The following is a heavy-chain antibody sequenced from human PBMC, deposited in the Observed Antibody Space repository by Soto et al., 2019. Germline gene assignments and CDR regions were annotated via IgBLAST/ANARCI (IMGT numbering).Heavy chain of an antibody. CDR2: ISGSGSTI. V-gene: IGHV3-11*01. Sequence: GGSLRLSCAASGFTFSDCYMSWFRQAPGKGLEWVSYISGSGSTIHDADSVKGRFTISRDNAKNSLYLQMNSLRAEDTAVYYCARVGSIAAAGTPDYWGQGTLVTVSS. CDR1: GFTFSDCY. J-gene: IGHJ4*02. CDR3: ARVGSIAAAGTPDY. D-gene: IGHD6-13*01.